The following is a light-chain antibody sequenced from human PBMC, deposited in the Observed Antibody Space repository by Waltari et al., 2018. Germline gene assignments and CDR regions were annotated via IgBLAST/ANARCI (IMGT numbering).Light chain of an antibody. CDR1: QSVTNRY. V-gene: IGKV3-20*01. CDR3: QQYGSSPGT. Sequence: IVFTPSPSPLSFSPGARATLSCRASQSVTNRYLAWYQQKPGQAPRLLIYAASTRATGIPDRFSGSGSGTDFTLTISRLEPEDFAVYSCQQYGSSPGTFGQGTKVEI. J-gene: IGKJ2*01. CDR2: AAS.